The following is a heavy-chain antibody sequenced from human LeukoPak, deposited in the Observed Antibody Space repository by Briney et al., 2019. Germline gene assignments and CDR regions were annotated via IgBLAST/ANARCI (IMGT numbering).Heavy chain of an antibody. CDR1: GFTFSSYA. J-gene: IGHJ4*02. D-gene: IGHD3-22*01. V-gene: IGHV3-23*01. CDR2: ISGSGGST. Sequence: GGSLRLSCAASGFTFSSYAMSWVRQAPGKGLEWVSGISGSGGSTYYADSVKGQFTISRDNSRNTLYLQMNNLRAEDTALYYCAKGRYDSSGPANTFDYWGQGTLVTVSS. CDR3: AKGRYDSSGPANTFDY.